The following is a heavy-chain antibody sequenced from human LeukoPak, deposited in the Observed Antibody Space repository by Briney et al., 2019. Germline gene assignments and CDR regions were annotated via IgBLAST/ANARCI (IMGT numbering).Heavy chain of an antibody. Sequence: GSLRLSCAASGFTFSDYYMSWIRQAPGKGLEWIGSISYSGTAYYNPSLKSRVTMSVDTSKSQFALKLSSVTAADTAMYYCARHLSYGGNSAWGYWGQGTLVTVSS. D-gene: IGHD4-23*01. CDR2: ISYSGTA. J-gene: IGHJ4*02. CDR3: ARHLSYGGNSAWGY. CDR1: GFTFSDYY. V-gene: IGHV4-38-2*01.